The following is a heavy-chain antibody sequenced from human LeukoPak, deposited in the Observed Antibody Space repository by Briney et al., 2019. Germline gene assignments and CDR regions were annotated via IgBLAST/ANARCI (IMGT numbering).Heavy chain of an antibody. Sequence: PGGSLRLSCAASGFIFTTYSMAWVRQAPGKGLEWVSTVNPGGTLTYYTDSVKGRFTISRDNSRNTVFLQMNSLRVEDTAIYYCAKDRAGTPWADWGQGTLVTVSS. J-gene: IGHJ4*02. D-gene: IGHD1-7*01. V-gene: IGHV3-23*03. CDR3: AKDRAGTPWAD. CDR2: VNPGGTLT. CDR1: GFIFTTYS.